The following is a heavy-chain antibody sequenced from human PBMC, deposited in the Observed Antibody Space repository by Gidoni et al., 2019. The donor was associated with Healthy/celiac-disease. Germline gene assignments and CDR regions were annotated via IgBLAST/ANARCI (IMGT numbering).Heavy chain of an antibody. CDR2: IYYSGST. J-gene: IGHJ4*02. V-gene: IGHV4-39*01. Sequence: QLQLQESGPGLVKPSETLSLTCTVSGGSISSSSYYWGWIRQPPGKGLEWIGSIYYSGSTYYNPSLKSRVTISVDTSKNQFSLKLSSVTAADTAVYYCARVKRDWLKVRTIDYWGQGTLVTVSS. D-gene: IGHD3-9*01. CDR3: ARVKRDWLKVRTIDY. CDR1: GGSISSSSYY.